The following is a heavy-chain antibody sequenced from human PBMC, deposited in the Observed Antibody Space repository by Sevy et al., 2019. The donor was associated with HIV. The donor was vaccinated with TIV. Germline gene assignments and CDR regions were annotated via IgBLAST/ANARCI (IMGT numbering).Heavy chain of an antibody. Sequence: GGSLRLSCAASGFTFSSYAMSWVRQAPGKGLEWVSAISGSGGSTYYADSVKGRFTISRDNSKNTLYLQMNSLRAEDTAVYYCAKESGGDRGRGVVPAAMQYFDYWGQGTLVTVSS. CDR3: AKESGGDRGRGVVPAAMQYFDY. CDR2: ISGSGGST. V-gene: IGHV3-23*01. J-gene: IGHJ4*02. CDR1: GFTFSSYA. D-gene: IGHD2-2*01.